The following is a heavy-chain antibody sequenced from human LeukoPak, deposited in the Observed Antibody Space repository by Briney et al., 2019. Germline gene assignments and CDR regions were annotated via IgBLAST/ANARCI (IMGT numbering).Heavy chain of an antibody. J-gene: IGHJ4*02. CDR2: IRSKAYGGTT. CDR1: GFTFGDYA. D-gene: IGHD5-12*01. CDR3: TRDGYRGYDPYYFDY. V-gene: IGHV3-49*04. Sequence: PGGSLRLSCTASGFTFGDYAMSWVRQAPGKGREGVGCIRSKAYGGTTEYAASVKGRFTISRDDSKSIAYLQMNSLKTEDTAVYYCTRDGYRGYDPYYFDYWGQGTLVTVSS.